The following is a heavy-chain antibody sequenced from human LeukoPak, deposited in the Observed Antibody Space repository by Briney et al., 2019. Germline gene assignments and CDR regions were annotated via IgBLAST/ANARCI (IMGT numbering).Heavy chain of an antibody. CDR2: ISYDGSNK. Sequence: GGSLRLSCAASGFTFSSYGMHWVRQAPGKGLEWVAVISYDGSNKYYADSVKGRFTISRDNSKNTLYLQMNSLRAEDTAVYYCARAGGYERGDYWGQGTLVTVSS. V-gene: IGHV3-30*03. J-gene: IGHJ4*02. D-gene: IGHD5-12*01. CDR3: ARAGGYERGDY. CDR1: GFTFSSYG.